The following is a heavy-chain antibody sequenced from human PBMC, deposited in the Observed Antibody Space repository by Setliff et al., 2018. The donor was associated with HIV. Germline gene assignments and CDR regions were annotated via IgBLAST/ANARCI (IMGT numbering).Heavy chain of an antibody. D-gene: IGHD6-13*01. Sequence: PGGSLRLSCAASGFTFSNYWMHWVRQAPGKGLVWVSRINSDGSSTSYADSVKGRFTISRDNAKNTLYLQMNSLRAEDTAVYYCARAGLYSSSWHYYYYYMDVWGKGTTVTVSS. CDR2: INSDGSST. J-gene: IGHJ6*03. CDR1: GFTFSNYW. V-gene: IGHV3-74*01. CDR3: ARAGLYSSSWHYYYYYMDV.